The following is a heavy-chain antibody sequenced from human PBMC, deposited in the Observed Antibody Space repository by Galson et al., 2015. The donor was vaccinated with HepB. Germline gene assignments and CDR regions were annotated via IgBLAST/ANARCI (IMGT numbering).Heavy chain of an antibody. V-gene: IGHV6-1*01. J-gene: IGHJ4*02. CDR1: GDSVSSNSAA. Sequence: CAISGDSVSSNSAAWNWIRQSPSRGLEWLGRTYYRSKWYNDYAVSVKSRITINPDTSKNQFSLQLNSVTPEDTAVYYCARGGPYSSSSGYFDYWGQGTLVTVSS. D-gene: IGHD6-6*01. CDR3: ARGGPYSSSSGYFDY. CDR2: TYYRSKWYN.